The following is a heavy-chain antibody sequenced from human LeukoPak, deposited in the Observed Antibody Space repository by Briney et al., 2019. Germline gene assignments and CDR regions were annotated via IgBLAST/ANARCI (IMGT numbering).Heavy chain of an antibody. CDR3: ARHEYSSGWYDYYYYMDV. V-gene: IGHV4-39*01. CDR1: GGSLTSTSHY. Sequence: SETLSLTCTVSGGSLTSTSHYWDWVRQPPGKGLEWLGSIYSSGSTYYNPSLKSRVTVSFDTSKNQFSLSLTSVTAADTAVYYCARHEYSSGWYDYYYYMDVWGKGTTVTISS. CDR2: IYSSGST. D-gene: IGHD6-19*01. J-gene: IGHJ6*03.